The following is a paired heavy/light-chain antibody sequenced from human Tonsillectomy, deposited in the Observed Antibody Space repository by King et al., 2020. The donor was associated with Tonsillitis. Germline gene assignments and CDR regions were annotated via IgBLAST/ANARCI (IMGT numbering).Heavy chain of an antibody. Sequence: QVQLVESGGGVVQPGRSLRLSCAASGFDFSGYGMHWVRQAPGKGLEWLSIISFDGTNTYYADSVKGRFTVSRDNSKRTLYLQMNTLGPEDTAVYYCARGPDVTVTNTGEFDSWGQGTLVTVSP. CDR1: GFDFSGYG. CDR3: ARGPDVTVTNTGEFDS. CDR2: ISFDGTNT. V-gene: IGHV3-30*03. D-gene: IGHD4-17*01. J-gene: IGHJ4*02.
Light chain of an antibody. CDR1: NIESKN. J-gene: IGLJ2*01. CDR2: YDS. Sequence: SYVLTQPPSVSVAPGKTARITCGGNNIESKNVHWYQQKPGQAPVLVIYYDSDRPSGIPERFSGSNSGNTATLTISRVEAGDEADYYCQVWDNTNDHMVFGGGTKLTVL. CDR3: QVWDNTNDHMV. V-gene: IGLV3-21*01.